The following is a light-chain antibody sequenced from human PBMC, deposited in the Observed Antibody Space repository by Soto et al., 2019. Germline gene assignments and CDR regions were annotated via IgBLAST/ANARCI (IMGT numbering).Light chain of an antibody. CDR3: QQRSNWLIT. V-gene: IGKV3-11*01. J-gene: IGKJ5*01. Sequence: EIVLTQSPATLSLSPGERATLSCRASQSVSSYLVWYQQKPGQAPRLLIYDASNRATGIPARFSGSGSGTDFTVTISSLEPEDFSVYYCQQRSNWLITFGQGTRLESK. CDR2: DAS. CDR1: QSVSSY.